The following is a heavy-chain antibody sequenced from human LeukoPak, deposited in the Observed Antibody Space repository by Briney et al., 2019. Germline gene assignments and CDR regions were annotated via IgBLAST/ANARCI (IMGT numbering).Heavy chain of an antibody. V-gene: IGHV3-21*01. CDR3: ARLSHSAYRSGLSYFDY. CDR1: GFTFSSYS. Sequence: PGGSLRLSCAASGFTFSSYSMNWVRQAPGKGLEWVSSISSSSSYIYYADSVKGRFTISRDNAKNSLYLQMNSLRAEDTAVYYCARLSHSAYRSGLSYFDYWGQGTLVTVSS. J-gene: IGHJ4*02. CDR2: ISSSSSYI. D-gene: IGHD6-19*01.